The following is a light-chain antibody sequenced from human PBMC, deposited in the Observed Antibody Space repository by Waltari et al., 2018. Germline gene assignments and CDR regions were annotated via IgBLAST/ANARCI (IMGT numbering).Light chain of an antibody. V-gene: IGKV3-15*01. J-gene: IGKJ4*01. CDR1: QSVSSN. CDR3: QQYNSWRLT. Sequence: EIVMTQSAATLSVSPGETATLSCRASQSVSSNLAWYQQKPHQAHMLIIYDASTRATGIPATFNGSGYGTEFTLISSSLQSEDFAVYYCQQYNSWRLTFGGGTKVEI. CDR2: DAS.